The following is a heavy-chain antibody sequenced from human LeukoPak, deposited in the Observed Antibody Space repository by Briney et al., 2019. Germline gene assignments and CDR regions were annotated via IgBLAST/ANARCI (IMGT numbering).Heavy chain of an antibody. CDR3: ARGFTPGIAAAADY. CDR2: INPSGGST. CDR1: GCTFTSYH. D-gene: IGHD6-13*01. V-gene: IGHV1-46*01. Sequence: SVKVSCKASGCTFTSYHMNWVQQAPGQGLEWIGIINPSGGSTSYAQKFQGRVTMTRDRSTRTVYMELSSLRFEDTAVYYCARGFTPGIAAAADYWGQGTLVTVSS. J-gene: IGHJ4*02.